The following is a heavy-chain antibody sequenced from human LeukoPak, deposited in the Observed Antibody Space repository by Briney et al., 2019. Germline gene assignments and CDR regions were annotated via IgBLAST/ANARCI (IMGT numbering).Heavy chain of an antibody. CDR1: GFTFSRFW. V-gene: IGHV3-21*01. D-gene: IGHD6-13*01. CDR3: ARDSAAAGFDP. CDR2: ITNGSSDI. Sequence: GGSLRLSCAASGFTFSRFWMSWVRQAPGKGLEWVSSITNGSSDISYADSVKGRFIISRDNAKNSLYLQMNSLRAEDTALYYCARDSAAAGFDPWGQGTLVTVSS. J-gene: IGHJ5*02.